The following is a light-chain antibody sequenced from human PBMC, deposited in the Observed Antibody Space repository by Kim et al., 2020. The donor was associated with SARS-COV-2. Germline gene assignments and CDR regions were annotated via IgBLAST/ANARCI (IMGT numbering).Light chain of an antibody. CDR1: HSIRSY. V-gene: IGKV1-39*01. CDR3: QQSYSTPYT. J-gene: IGKJ2*01. Sequence: SASVGDRLTIPCPASHSIRSYLNCYQQKPGKAPTLLIYAASSLQSGVPSRFSGRGSGTDFTLTISSLQPEDFATYYCQQSYSTPYTFGQGTKLEI. CDR2: AAS.